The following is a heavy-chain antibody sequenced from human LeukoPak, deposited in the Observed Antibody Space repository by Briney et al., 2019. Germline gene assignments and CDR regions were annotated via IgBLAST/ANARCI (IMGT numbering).Heavy chain of an antibody. CDR3: ARARAGYSYDDAFDI. CDR2: IIPIFGTA. D-gene: IGHD5-18*01. Sequence: GASVKVSCKASGNTFTSYAISWVRQAPGQGLEWMGGIIPIFGTANYAQKFQGRVTITADESTSTAYMELSSLRSEDTAVYYCARARAGYSYDDAFDIWGQGTMVTVSS. V-gene: IGHV1-69*13. J-gene: IGHJ3*02. CDR1: GNTFTSYA.